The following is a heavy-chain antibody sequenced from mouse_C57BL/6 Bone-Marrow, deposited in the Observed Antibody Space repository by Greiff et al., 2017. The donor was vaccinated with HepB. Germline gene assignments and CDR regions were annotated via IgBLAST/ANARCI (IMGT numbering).Heavy chain of an antibody. CDR1: GYTFTSYW. J-gene: IGHJ2*01. Sequence: QVQLQQPGAELVRPGTSVKLSCKASGYTFTSYWMHWVKQRPGQGLEWIGVIDPSDSYTNYNQKFKGKATLTVDTSSSTAYMQLSSLTSEDSAVYYGARPITTVVARDYWGQGTTLTVSS. CDR3: ARPITTVVARDY. CDR2: IDPSDSYT. D-gene: IGHD1-1*01. V-gene: IGHV1-59*01.